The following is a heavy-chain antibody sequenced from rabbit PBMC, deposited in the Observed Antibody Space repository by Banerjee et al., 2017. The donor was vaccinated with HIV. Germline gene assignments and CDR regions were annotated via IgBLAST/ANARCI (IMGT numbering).Heavy chain of an antibody. CDR1: GFSFSNNYV. J-gene: IGHJ4*01. CDR3: MRYDTGWGDNL. D-gene: IGHD4-1*01. Sequence: QSLEESGGDLVKPEGSLTLTCTASGFSFSNNYVMCWVRQAPGKGLEWIACINSSSGNTVYATWAKGRFTISKTSSTTVTLQMTSLTAADTATYFCMRYDTGWGDNLWGPGTLVT. V-gene: IGHV1S40*01. CDR2: INSSSGNT.